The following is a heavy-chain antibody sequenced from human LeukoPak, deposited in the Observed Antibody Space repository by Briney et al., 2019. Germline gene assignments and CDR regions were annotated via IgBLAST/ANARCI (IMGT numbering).Heavy chain of an antibody. D-gene: IGHD3-22*01. CDR3: ARSRRNYYDSSGPHDY. V-gene: IGHV4-59*08. Sequence: SETLSLTCTVSGGSISSYYWSWIRQPPGKGLEWIGYIYCSGSTNYNPSLKSRVTISVDSSKNQFSLKLSSVTAADTAVYYCARSRRNYYDSSGPHDYWGQGTLVTVSS. CDR1: GGSISSYY. J-gene: IGHJ4*02. CDR2: IYCSGST.